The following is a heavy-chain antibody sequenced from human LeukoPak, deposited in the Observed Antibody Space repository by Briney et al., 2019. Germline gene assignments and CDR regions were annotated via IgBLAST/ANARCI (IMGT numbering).Heavy chain of an antibody. Sequence: GGSLRLSCAASGFTFSSYSMNWVRQAPGQGLEWVSYITSDSVTMFYADSVKGRFTASRDNAENSMYLQMNSLRAEDTAVYYCARVALRPIDYSNPEFNPWGQGTLVTVSS. CDR3: ARVALRPIDYSNPEFNP. D-gene: IGHD4-11*01. CDR2: ITSDSVTM. CDR1: GFTFSSYS. V-gene: IGHV3-48*01. J-gene: IGHJ5*02.